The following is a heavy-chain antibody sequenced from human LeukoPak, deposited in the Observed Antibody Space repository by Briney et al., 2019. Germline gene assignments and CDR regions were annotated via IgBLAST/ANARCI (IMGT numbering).Heavy chain of an antibody. CDR2: ISSDGNNK. J-gene: IGHJ3*02. D-gene: IGHD3-22*01. Sequence: GRSLRLSCAASGFTFSSYGMHWVRQAPGKGLEWVAVISSDGNNKNYVDSVKGRFTFSRDNSKNTLYLQMNSLRAEDTAVYYCARGSYYYDSSGYDAFDIWGQGTMVTVSS. CDR1: GFTFSSYG. V-gene: IGHV3-30*03. CDR3: ARGSYYYDSSGYDAFDI.